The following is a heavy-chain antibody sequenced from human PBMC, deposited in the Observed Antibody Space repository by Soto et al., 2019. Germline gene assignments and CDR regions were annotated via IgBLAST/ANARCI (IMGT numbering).Heavy chain of an antibody. J-gene: IGHJ5*02. V-gene: IGHV5-51*01. CDR2: IYPGDSDT. CDR3: ARGYCTATICDPWFDP. Sequence: GESLKISCQGSGYAFSSYWIAWVRQMPGKGLEWMGIIYPGDSDTRYSPSFQGQVTISVDKSITTAYLQWSSLKASDTAMYYCARGYCTATICDPWFDPWGQGTLVTVSS. CDR1: GYAFSSYW. D-gene: IGHD2-8*02.